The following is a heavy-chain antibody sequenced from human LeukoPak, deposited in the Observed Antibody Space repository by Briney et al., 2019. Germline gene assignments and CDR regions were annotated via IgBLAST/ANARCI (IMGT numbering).Heavy chain of an antibody. V-gene: IGHV1-69*05. J-gene: IGHJ4*02. CDR1: GGTFSNYG. CDR2: IIPIFGTV. Sequence: SVKVSCKASGGTFSNYGISWVRQAPGQGLEWMGRIIPIFGTVNYAQKFQGRVTITTDESTSTVYMELSSLRSEDTAVYYCVRVSYGDTRYYFDYWGQGTLVTVSS. CDR3: VRVSYGDTRYYFDY. D-gene: IGHD4-17*01.